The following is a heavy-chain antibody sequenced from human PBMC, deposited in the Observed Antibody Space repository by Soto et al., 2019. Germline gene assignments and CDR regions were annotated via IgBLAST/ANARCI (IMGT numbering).Heavy chain of an antibody. D-gene: IGHD5-12*01. CDR2: INSGSSTI. J-gene: IGHJ4*02. V-gene: IGHV3-48*02. CDR1: GFPFSSYA. Sequence: EVQLVESGGGLVQPGGSLRLSCAASGFPFSSYAMNWVRQAPGKGLEWVSYINSGSSTIYYADSAKGRFTISSDNAKNSLYLQMNSLRDEDTTVYFCVSDRGYTGYDLQYWGQGALVAVPS. CDR3: VSDRGYTGYDLQY.